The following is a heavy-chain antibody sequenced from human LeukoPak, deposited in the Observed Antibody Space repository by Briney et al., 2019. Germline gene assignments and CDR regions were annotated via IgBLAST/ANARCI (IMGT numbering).Heavy chain of an antibody. CDR1: GGSISSSSYY. D-gene: IGHD3-10*01. V-gene: IGHV4-39*01. J-gene: IGHJ6*02. CDR3: ARAPPSLWFGEFYYYYGMDV. CDR2: IYYSGST. Sequence: SETLSLTCTVSGGSISSSSYYWGWIRQPPGKGLEWIGSIYYSGSTYYNPSLKSRVTISVDTSKNQFSLKLSPVTAADTAVYYCARAPPSLWFGEFYYYYGMDVWGQGTTVTVSS.